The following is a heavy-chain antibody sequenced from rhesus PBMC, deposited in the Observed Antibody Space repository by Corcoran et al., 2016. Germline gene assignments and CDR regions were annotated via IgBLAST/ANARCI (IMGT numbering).Heavy chain of an antibody. CDR2: IDGNRAST. CDR3: ARSAHSSGWYFGY. V-gene: IGHV4-73*01. CDR1: GGSISGYFY. J-gene: IGHJ4*01. D-gene: IGHD6-31*01. Sequence: QVKLQQWGEGLVKPSETLSLTCAVYGGSISGYFYWSWIRQAPGKGREWIGNIDGNRASTNYTPSLKNRVTISKDTSKNQFSLKLSSVTAADTAVYFCARSAHSSGWYFGYWGQGVLVTVSS.